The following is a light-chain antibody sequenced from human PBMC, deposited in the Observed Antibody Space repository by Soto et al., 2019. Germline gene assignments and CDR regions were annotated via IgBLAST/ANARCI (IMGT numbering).Light chain of an antibody. CDR3: QQRRNWPTIT. V-gene: IGKV3-11*01. CDR2: DAS. Sequence: EIVLTQSPATLSLSPGERATLSCRASQSVSSYLAWYQQKPGRAPRLLIYDASNRATGIPARFSGSGSGTDFTLTISSLEPEDFAVYYCQQRRNWPTITFGQGTRLEIK. J-gene: IGKJ5*01. CDR1: QSVSSY.